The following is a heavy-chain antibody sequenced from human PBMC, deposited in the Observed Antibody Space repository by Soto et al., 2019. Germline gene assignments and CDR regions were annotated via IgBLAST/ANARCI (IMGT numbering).Heavy chain of an antibody. V-gene: IGHV3-33*01. CDR3: ARVGGSYYDFWSGYFSLGPNYYYGMDV. D-gene: IGHD3-3*01. CDR1: GFTFSSYG. Sequence: GGSLRLSCAASGFTFSSYGMHWVRQAPGKGLEWVAVIWYDGSNKYYADSVKGRFTISRDNSKNTLYLQMNSLRAEDTAVYYCARVGGSYYDFWSGYFSLGPNYYYGMDVWGQGTTVTVSS. J-gene: IGHJ6*02. CDR2: IWYDGSNK.